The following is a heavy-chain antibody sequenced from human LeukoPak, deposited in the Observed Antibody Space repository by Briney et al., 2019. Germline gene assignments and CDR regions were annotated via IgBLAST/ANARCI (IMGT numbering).Heavy chain of an antibody. J-gene: IGHJ6*03. CDR3: ARVRITIFGVVIPRYYYMDV. CDR1: GYTFTSYD. V-gene: IGHV1-18*01. Sequence: ASVKVSCKASGYTFTSYDINWVRQAPGQGLEWMGWISAYNGNTNYAQKLQGRVTMTTDTSTSTAYMELRSLRSDDTAVYYCARVRITIFGVVIPRYYYMDVWGKGTTVTVSS. CDR2: ISAYNGNT. D-gene: IGHD3-3*01.